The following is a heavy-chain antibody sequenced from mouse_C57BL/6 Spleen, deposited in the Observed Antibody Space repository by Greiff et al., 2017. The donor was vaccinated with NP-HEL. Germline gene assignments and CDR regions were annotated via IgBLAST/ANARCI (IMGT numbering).Heavy chain of an antibody. D-gene: IGHD2-1*01. V-gene: IGHV5-17*01. Sequence: EVKLMESGGGLVKPGGSLKLSCAASGFTFSDYGMHWVRQAPEKGLEWVAYISSGSSTIYYADTVKGRFTISRDNAKNTLFLQMTSLRSEDTDMYYCARLDGNYGYYAMDYWGQGTSVTVSS. J-gene: IGHJ4*01. CDR3: ARLDGNYGYYAMDY. CDR2: ISSGSSTI. CDR1: GFTFSDYG.